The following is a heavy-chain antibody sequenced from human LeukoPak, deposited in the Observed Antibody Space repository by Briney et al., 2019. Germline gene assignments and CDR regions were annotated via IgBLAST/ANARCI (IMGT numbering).Heavy chain of an antibody. D-gene: IGHD3-10*01. CDR1: GFTFSNAW. V-gene: IGHV3-15*01. CDR3: AKDHYYGSGSYSYFDY. CDR2: IKSKTDGGTT. J-gene: IGHJ4*02. Sequence: GGSLRLSCAASGFTFSNAWMSWVRQAPGKGLEWVGRIKSKTDGGTTDYAAPVKGRFTISRDDSKNTLYLQMNSLKTEDTAVYYCAKDHYYGSGSYSYFDYWGQGTLVTVSS.